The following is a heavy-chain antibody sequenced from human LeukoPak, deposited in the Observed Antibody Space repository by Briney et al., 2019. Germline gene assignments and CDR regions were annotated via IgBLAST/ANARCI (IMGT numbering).Heavy chain of an antibody. CDR3: ARVHGSGSYLAFDI. J-gene: IGHJ3*02. V-gene: IGHV3-30*04. CDR1: GFTFSSYA. CDR2: ISYDGSNK. Sequence: PGGSLRLSCAASGFTFSSYAMHWVRLAPGKGLEWVAVISYDGSNKYYADSVKGRFTISRDNSKNTLYLQMNSLRAEDTAVYYCARVHGSGSYLAFDIWGQGTMVTVSS. D-gene: IGHD3-10*01.